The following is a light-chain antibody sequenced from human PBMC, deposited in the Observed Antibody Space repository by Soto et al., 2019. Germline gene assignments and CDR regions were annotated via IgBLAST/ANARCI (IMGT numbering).Light chain of an antibody. V-gene: IGKV3-15*01. CDR2: GAS. J-gene: IGKJ4*01. CDR1: QSVNTN. Sequence: EIVITQSPDTLSASPGERATLSCSASQSVNTNLAWYQQKAGQAPRLLIYGASTRATGIPARFSGGGSGTEFTLTISSLQSEDFAVYYCQQCFDWPLTFGGGTKVDIK. CDR3: QQCFDWPLT.